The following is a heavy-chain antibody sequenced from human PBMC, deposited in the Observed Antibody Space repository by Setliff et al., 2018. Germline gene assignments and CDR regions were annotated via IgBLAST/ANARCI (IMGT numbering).Heavy chain of an antibody. J-gene: IGHJ5*02. V-gene: IGHV1-3*01. CDR2: INAANENT. CDR1: GYRLIEVS. Sequence: GASVKVSCKVSGYRLIEVSMHWVRQAPGQGLEWMGWINAANENTQYSKKFQGRLTITRDTSANTAYMELSSLRSEDTALYYCARYNWNTNWFDPWGQGTLVTVSS. CDR3: ARYNWNTNWFDP. D-gene: IGHD1-20*01.